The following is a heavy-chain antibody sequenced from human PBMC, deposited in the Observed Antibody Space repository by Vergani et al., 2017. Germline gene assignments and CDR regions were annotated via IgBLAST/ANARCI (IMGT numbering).Heavy chain of an antibody. V-gene: IGHV4-38-2*01. CDR3: ATGSGPFDI. CDR2: ICPSGST. J-gene: IGHJ4*02. Sequence: QVKLQESGPGLLKPSETLSLTCAVSGYSISSGYYWGWIRQPPGKGLEWIGSICPSGSTNYKPSLKSRVTMSIDTSKNQFSLKLTSVTAADTAVYYCATGSGPFDIWGQGTLVTVSS. D-gene: IGHD1-14*01. CDR1: GYSISSGYY.